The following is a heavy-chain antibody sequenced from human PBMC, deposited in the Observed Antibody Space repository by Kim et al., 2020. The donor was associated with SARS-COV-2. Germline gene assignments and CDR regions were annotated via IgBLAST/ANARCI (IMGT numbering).Heavy chain of an antibody. D-gene: IGHD2-2*01. J-gene: IGHJ5*02. Sequence: ASVKVSCKPSGYTFTNYDINWVRQATGQGLEWMGWMNPNSGNTGYAQKFQGRVTMTRNTSISTAYMELSSLRSEDTAVYYCAGGPACSSVSCPYWFDPWGQGTLVTVSS. V-gene: IGHV1-8*01. CDR1: GYTFTNYD. CDR3: AGGPACSSVSCPYWFDP. CDR2: MNPNSGNT.